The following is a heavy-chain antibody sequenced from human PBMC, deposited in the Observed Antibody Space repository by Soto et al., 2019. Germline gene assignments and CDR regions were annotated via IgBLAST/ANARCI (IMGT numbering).Heavy chain of an antibody. CDR1: GGSISRGGYY. Sequence: SGTLSLTCTVSGGSISRGGYYWSWIRQHPGKGLEWIGYIYYSGSTYYNPSLKSRVTISVDTSKNQFSLKLSSVTAADTAVYYCARGSMVLTSYYYYYMDVWGKGTTVTVSS. CDR2: IYYSGST. V-gene: IGHV4-31*03. D-gene: IGHD3-10*01. J-gene: IGHJ6*03. CDR3: ARGSMVLTSYYYYYMDV.